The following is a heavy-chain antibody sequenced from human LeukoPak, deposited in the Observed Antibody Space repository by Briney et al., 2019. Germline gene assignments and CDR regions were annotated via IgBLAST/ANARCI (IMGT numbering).Heavy chain of an antibody. CDR3: ATVWNSYYKYGLDV. CDR2: IIPILGIA. Sequence: GASVKVSCKASGGTFSSYAISWVRQAPGQGLEWMGRIIPILGIANYAQKFQGRVTITADKSTSTAYMELSSLRSGDTAVYYCATVWNSYYKYGLDVWGQGTTVTVSS. CDR1: GGTFSSYA. J-gene: IGHJ6*02. D-gene: IGHD1-7*01. V-gene: IGHV1-69*04.